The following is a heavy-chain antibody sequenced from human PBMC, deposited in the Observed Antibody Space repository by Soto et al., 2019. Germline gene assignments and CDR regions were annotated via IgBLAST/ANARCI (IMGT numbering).Heavy chain of an antibody. CDR1: GFTFSSYW. CDR2: IKQDGSEK. Sequence: GSLRLSCAASGFTFSSYWMSWVRQAPGKGLEWVANIKQDGSEKYYVDSVKGRFTISRDNAKNSLYLQMNSLRAEDTAVYYCARGPGDYDFWSGPGQNYYYYYMDVWGKGTTVTVSS. J-gene: IGHJ6*03. D-gene: IGHD3-3*01. CDR3: ARGPGDYDFWSGPGQNYYYYYMDV. V-gene: IGHV3-7*01.